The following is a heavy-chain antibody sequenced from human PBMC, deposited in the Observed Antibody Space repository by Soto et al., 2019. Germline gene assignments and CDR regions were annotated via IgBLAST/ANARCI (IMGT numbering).Heavy chain of an antibody. CDR1: GFTFSSYG. J-gene: IGHJ4*02. CDR2: IWYDGSNK. Sequence: PGGSLRLSCAASGFTFSSYGMHWVRQAPGKGLEWVAVIWYDGSNKYYADSVKGRFTISRDNSKNTLYLQMNSLRAEDTAVYYCARVPGYSSGWTSDYWGQGTLVTVSS. V-gene: IGHV3-33*01. D-gene: IGHD6-19*01. CDR3: ARVPGYSSGWTSDY.